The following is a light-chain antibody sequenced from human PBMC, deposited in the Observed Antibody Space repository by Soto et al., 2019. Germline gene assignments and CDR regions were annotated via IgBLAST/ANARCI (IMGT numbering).Light chain of an antibody. CDR2: GTS. J-gene: IGKJ2*01. V-gene: IGKV3-20*01. CDR1: QAVTGNY. CDR3: QQCSPSLRYT. Sequence: EVVLTQSPDTLSLAPGETATLSCRASQAVTGNYLAWYQQKPGQAPRLLIYGTSNRATGIPDRFSGSGSVTDFTLPISRLEPEDFAVNYCQQCSPSLRYTLGQGTKLEIK.